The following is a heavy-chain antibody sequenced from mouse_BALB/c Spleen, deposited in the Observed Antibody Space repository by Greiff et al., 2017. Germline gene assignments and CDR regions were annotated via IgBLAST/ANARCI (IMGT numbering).Heavy chain of an antibody. CDR1: GFSLTSYG. J-gene: IGHJ4*01. CDR2: IWAGGST. Sequence: QVQLQQSGPGLVAPSQSLSITCTVSGFSLTSYGVHWVRQPPGKGLEWLGVIWAGGSTNYNSALMSRLSISKDNSKSQVFLKMNSLQTDDTAMYYCARDLGYYDYDYAMDYWGQGTSVTVSS. CDR3: ARDLGYYDYDYAMDY. V-gene: IGHV2-9*02. D-gene: IGHD2-4*01.